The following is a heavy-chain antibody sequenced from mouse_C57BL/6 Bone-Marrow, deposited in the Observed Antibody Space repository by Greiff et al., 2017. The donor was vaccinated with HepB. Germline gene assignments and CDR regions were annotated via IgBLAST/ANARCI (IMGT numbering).Heavy chain of an antibody. CDR3: ARGGGYTLYYAMDD. CDR1: GYTFTSYW. V-gene: IGHV1-52*01. D-gene: IGHD2-14*01. Sequence: QVQLQQPGAELVRPGSSVKLSCKASGYTFTSYWMHWVKQRPIQGLEWIGNIDPSDSETHYNQKFKDKATLTVDKSSSTAYMQLSSLTSEDSAVYNCARGGGYTLYYAMDDRGQGTSVTASS. J-gene: IGHJ4*01. CDR2: IDPSDSET.